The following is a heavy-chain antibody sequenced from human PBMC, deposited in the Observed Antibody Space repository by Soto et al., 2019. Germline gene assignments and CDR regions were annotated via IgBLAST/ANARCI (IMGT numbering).Heavy chain of an antibody. D-gene: IGHD5-18*01. V-gene: IGHV1-69*01. CDR2: IIPIFGTA. CDR3: GGSGGPPYSYGASYYNGRDV. J-gene: IGHJ6*04. CDR1: GGTFSSYA. Sequence: QVQLVQSGAEVKKPGSSVKVSCKASGGTFSSYAISWVRQAPGQGLEWMGGIIPIFGTANYAQKFQGRVTIPGDEPTSTASRGRGSRSCEDRAVYYCGGSGGPPYSYGASYYNGRDVGGKGPTVTVSS.